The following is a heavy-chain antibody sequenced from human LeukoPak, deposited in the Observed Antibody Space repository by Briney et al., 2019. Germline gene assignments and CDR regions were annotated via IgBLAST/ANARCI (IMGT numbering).Heavy chain of an antibody. CDR2: IYSGGST. J-gene: IGHJ4*02. V-gene: IGHV3-53*05. CDR1: GFTVSSNY. D-gene: IGHD3-22*01. CDR3: AKAGLYYYDSSGYYGFDY. Sequence: PGGSLRLSCAASGFTVSSNYMSWVRQAPGKGLEWVSVIYSGGSTYYADSVKGRFTISRDNSKNTLYLQMNSLRAEDTAVYYCAKAGLYYYDSSGYYGFDYWGQGTLVTVSS.